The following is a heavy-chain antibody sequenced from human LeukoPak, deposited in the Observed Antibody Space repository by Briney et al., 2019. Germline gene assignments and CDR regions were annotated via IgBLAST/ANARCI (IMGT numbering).Heavy chain of an antibody. D-gene: IGHD5-12*01. J-gene: IGHJ4*02. CDR1: GFTFIFYA. CDR3: AKVRCSGYVVLAH. Sequence: GGSLRLSCAASGFTFIFYAINWVRQAPGKGLEWVSGISDSGGNTYCADSVKGRFTVSRDNSKNTLYLQMNSLRAEDTAVYYCAKVRCSGYVVLAHWGQGTLVTVSS. CDR2: ISDSGGNT. V-gene: IGHV3-23*01.